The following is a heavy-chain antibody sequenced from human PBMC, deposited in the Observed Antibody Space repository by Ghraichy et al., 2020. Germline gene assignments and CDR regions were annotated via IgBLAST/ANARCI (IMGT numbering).Heavy chain of an antibody. CDR2: IYIDESSA. V-gene: IGHV3-74*01. J-gene: IGHJ4*02. CDR3: ASSAVTSYYGTALDY. CDR1: GFTFTDYW. Sequence: GGSLRLSCAASGFTFTDYWMHWVRQAPGKGLVWVSRIYIDESSATYADSVKGRFTISRDNAKNTVFLQMNSLRVDDTAIYYCASSAVTSYYGTALDYWGQGNLVTVSS. D-gene: IGHD1-26*01.